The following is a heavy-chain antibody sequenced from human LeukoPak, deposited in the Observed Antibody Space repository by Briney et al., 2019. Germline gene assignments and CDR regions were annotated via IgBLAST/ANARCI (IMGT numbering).Heavy chain of an antibody. CDR2: IYYSGST. Sequence: PSKTLSLTCTVSGGSISSYYWSWIRQPPGKGLEWIGYIYYSGSTNYNPSLKSRVTISVDTSKNQFSLKLSSVTAADTAVYYCARVGSYGQYYFDYWGQGTLVTVSS. D-gene: IGHD5-18*01. J-gene: IGHJ4*02. CDR3: ARVGSYGQYYFDY. CDR1: GGSISSYY. V-gene: IGHV4-59*01.